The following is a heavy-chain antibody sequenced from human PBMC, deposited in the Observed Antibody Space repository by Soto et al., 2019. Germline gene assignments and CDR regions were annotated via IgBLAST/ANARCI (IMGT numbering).Heavy chain of an antibody. Sequence: GASVKVSCKASGGTFSSYAISWVRQAPGQGLEWMGGIIPIFGTANYAQKFQGRVTITADESTSTAYMELSSLRSEDTAVYYCARDRNSVPGIAAADLDYWGQGTLVTVSS. D-gene: IGHD6-13*01. CDR3: ARDRNSVPGIAAADLDY. CDR1: GGTFSSYA. J-gene: IGHJ4*02. CDR2: IIPIFGTA. V-gene: IGHV1-69*13.